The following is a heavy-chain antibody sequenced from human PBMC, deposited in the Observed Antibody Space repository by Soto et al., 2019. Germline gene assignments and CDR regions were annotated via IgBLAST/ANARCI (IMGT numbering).Heavy chain of an antibody. CDR1: GFSLSTSGVG. Sequence: QITLKESGPTLVKPTQTLTLTCTFSGFSLSTSGVGVGWIRQPPGKALEWLALIYWDVDKRYSPSLKSRLTIIKDTAKNQVVLIMTNMDPVDTATYYCVQTQKWLRVDYWGQGTLVTVSS. J-gene: IGHJ4*02. CDR2: IYWDVDK. V-gene: IGHV2-5*02. D-gene: IGHD5-12*01. CDR3: VQTQKWLRVDY.